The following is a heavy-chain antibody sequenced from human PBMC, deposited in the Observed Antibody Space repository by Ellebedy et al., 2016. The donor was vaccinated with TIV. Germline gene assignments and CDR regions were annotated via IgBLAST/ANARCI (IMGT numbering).Heavy chain of an antibody. J-gene: IGHJ4*02. CDR2: ITSGGNT. CDR3: ATSSGYGTGWYGRNGH. Sequence: PGGSLRLSCTASGFTFSSSAMSWVRQAPGKGLEWVSSITSGGNTYYADSVKGRFTISRDNSKNTLYLQINSLRVEDTAVYYCATSSGYGTGWYGRNGHWGQGTLVTVSS. D-gene: IGHD6-19*01. CDR1: GFTFSSSA. V-gene: IGHV3-23*01.